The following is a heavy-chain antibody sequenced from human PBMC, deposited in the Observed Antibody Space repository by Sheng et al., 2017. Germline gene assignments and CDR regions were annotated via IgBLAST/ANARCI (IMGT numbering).Heavy chain of an antibody. V-gene: IGHV1-69*08. CDR3: ARDLGLPPGWFDP. CDR1: GGTFSSYT. Sequence: QVQLVQSGAEVKKPGSSVKVSCKASGGTFSSYTISWVRQAPGQGLEWMGRIIPILGIANYAQKFQGRVTITADKSTSTAYMELSSLRSEDTAVYYCARDLGLPPGWFDPWGRGNPWSPSPQ. D-gene: IGHD1-26*01. CDR2: IIPILGIA. J-gene: IGHJ5*02.